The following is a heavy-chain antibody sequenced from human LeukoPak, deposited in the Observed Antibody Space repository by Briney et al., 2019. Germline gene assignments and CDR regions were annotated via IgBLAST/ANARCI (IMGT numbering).Heavy chain of an antibody. J-gene: IGHJ6*02. CDR3: ARELTGGAIYYYYYYGMDV. CDR2: INPSGGST. Sequence: GASVKVSCKASGYTFTSYYMHWVRQAPGQGLEWMGIINPSGGSTSYAQKFQGRVPMTRDTSTSTVYMELSSLRSEDTAVYYCARELTGGAIYYYYYYGMDVWGQGTTVTVSS. V-gene: IGHV1-46*01. CDR1: GYTFTSYY. D-gene: IGHD7-27*01.